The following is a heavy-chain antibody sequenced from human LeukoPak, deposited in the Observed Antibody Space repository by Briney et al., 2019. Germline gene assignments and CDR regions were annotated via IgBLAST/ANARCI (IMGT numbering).Heavy chain of an antibody. J-gene: IGHJ4*02. V-gene: IGHV3-48*01. CDR2: MGRGSGSSDM. CDR3: TRDLEY. Sequence: PGGSLRLSCAVSGFSFSSYAMSWVRQAPGKGPEWVSYMGRGSGSSDMHYGDSVRGRFTISRDNAKTSLYLQMNSLRAEDTAVYYCTRDLEYWGQGTLVTVSS. CDR1: GFSFSSYA.